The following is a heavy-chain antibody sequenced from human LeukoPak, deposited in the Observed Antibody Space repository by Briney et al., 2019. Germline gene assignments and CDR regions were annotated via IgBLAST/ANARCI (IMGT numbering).Heavy chain of an antibody. CDR1: GFTFEASA. V-gene: IGHV3-23*01. CDR2: ITGGGESI. J-gene: IGHJ4*02. D-gene: IGHD1-26*01. Sequence: GGSLRLSCAASGFTFEASAMSWVRQAPGKGLEWVAVITGGGESIYYADSVKGRFTISRDNSKNTLYLQMNSLRAEDTAVYYCAKDDLGAATPFDYWGQGTLVTVSS. CDR3: AKDDLGAATPFDY.